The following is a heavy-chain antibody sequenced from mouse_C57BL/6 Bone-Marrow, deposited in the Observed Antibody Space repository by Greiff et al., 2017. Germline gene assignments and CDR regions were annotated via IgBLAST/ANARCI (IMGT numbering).Heavy chain of an antibody. CDR1: GFTFSDFY. J-gene: IGHJ1*03. V-gene: IGHV7-1*01. CDR3: ARDASGTEYFDV. Sequence: EVQGVESGGGLVQSGRSLRLSCATSGFTFSDFYMEWVRQAPGKGLEWIAASRNKANDYTTEYSASVKGRFSVSRDTSQSILYLQMNALRAEDTAIYYCARDASGTEYFDVWGTGTTVTVSS. CDR2: SRNKANDYTT. D-gene: IGHD3-3*01.